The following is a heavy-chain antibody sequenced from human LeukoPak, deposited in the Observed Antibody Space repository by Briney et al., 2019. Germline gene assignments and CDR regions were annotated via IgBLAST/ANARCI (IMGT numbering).Heavy chain of an antibody. CDR3: ARLPADYYYYGMDV. J-gene: IGHJ6*02. Sequence: SETLSLTCTVSGGSISSSSYYWGWIRQPPGKGMEWIGSIYYSGSTYYNPSLKSRVTISVDTSKNQFSLKLSSVTAADTAVYYCARLPADYYYYGMDVWGQGTTVTVSS. CDR2: IYYSGST. V-gene: IGHV4-39*07. CDR1: GGSISSSSYY.